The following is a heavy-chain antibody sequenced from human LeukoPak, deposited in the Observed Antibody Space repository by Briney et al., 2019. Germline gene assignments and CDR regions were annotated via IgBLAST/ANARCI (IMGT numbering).Heavy chain of an antibody. CDR2: IYYSGST. J-gene: IGHJ5*02. V-gene: IGHV4-30-4*08. D-gene: IGHD4-17*01. CDR3: ARETPYGDYEIP. Sequence: SETLPLTCTVSGGSISSGDYYWSWIRQPPGKGLEWIGYIYYSGSTYYNPSLKSRVTISVDTSKNQFSLKLSSVTAADTAVYYCARETPYGDYEIPWGQGTLVTVSS. CDR1: GGSISSGDYY.